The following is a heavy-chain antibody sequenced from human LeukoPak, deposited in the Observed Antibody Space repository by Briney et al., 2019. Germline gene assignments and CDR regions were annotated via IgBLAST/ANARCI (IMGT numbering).Heavy chain of an antibody. Sequence: GGSLRLSCAASGFTFSTYSMNWVRQAPGKGLEWVSYISSSSSTIYYADSVKGRFTISRDNVQNSLYLQMNSLRAEDTVMYYCARDRGYFDNWGQGTLVTVSS. V-gene: IGHV3-48*04. J-gene: IGHJ4*02. CDR2: ISSSSSTI. CDR1: GFTFSTYS. CDR3: ARDRGYFDN.